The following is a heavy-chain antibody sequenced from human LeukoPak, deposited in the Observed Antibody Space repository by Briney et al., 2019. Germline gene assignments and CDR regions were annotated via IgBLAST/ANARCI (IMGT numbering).Heavy chain of an antibody. V-gene: IGHV3-48*03. CDR3: ARRANLYYYYYGMDV. CDR1: GFTFSSYE. CDR2: ISCSGSTI. D-gene: IGHD2-8*01. J-gene: IGHJ6*02. Sequence: GGSLRLSCAASGFTFSSYEMNWVRQAPGKGLEWVSYISCSGSTIYYADSVKGRFTISRDNAKNSLYLQMNSLRAEDTAVYYCARRANLYYYYYGMDVWGQGTTVTVSS.